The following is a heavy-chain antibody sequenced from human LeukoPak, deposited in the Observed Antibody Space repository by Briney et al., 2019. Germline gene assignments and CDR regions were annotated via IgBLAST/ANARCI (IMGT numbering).Heavy chain of an antibody. V-gene: IGHV3-23*01. Sequence: PGGSLRLSCAASGFTFSSYAMSWVRQAPGKGLEWVSAISGSGGSTYYADSVKGRFTISRDNAKNSLYLQMNSLRAEDTAVYYCARDDVVVPAAIGGFDYWGQGTLVTVSS. J-gene: IGHJ4*02. CDR1: GFTFSSYA. D-gene: IGHD2-2*01. CDR2: ISGSGGST. CDR3: ARDDVVVPAAIGGFDY.